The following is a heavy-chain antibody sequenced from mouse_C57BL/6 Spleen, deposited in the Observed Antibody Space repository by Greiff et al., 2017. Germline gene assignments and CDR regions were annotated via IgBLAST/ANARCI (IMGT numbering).Heavy chain of an antibody. CDR1: GYSITSGYY. Sequence: EVQLQESGPGLVKPSQSLSLTCSVTGYSITSGYYWNWIRQFPGNKLEWMGYISYDGSNNYNPSLKNRISITRDTSKNQFFLKLNSVTTEDTATYYCAREDYGSSYEYYFDYWGQGTTLTVSS. V-gene: IGHV3-6*01. J-gene: IGHJ2*01. CDR3: AREDYGSSYEYYFDY. D-gene: IGHD1-1*01. CDR2: ISYDGSN.